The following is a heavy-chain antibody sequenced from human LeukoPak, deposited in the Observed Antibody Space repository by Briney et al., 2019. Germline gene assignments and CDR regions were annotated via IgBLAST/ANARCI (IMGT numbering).Heavy chain of an antibody. D-gene: IGHD4-17*01. CDR2: ISGSGISR. CDR3: AKLALMTTLTNGFDI. CDR1: GFTFSNYA. V-gene: IGHV3-23*01. Sequence: PGGSLRLSCAASGFTFSNYAMIWVRQAPGKGLEWVSAISGSGISRYYADSVKGRFTISRDNSKNMLYLQMNSLRAEDTALYGCAKLALMTTLTNGFDIWGQGTMVTVSS. J-gene: IGHJ3*02.